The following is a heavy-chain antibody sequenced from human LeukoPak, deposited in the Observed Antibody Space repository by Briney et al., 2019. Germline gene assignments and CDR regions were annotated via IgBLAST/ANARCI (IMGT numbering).Heavy chain of an antibody. J-gene: IGHJ4*02. Sequence: GGSLRLSCAASGFTFSSYAMSWVRQAPGKGLEWVSGISGSGVSTYYADSVKGRFTISRDNSKNTLYLQMNSLRAEDTAVYYCASHGGSIAVAVHYFDYWGQGTLVTVSS. D-gene: IGHD6-19*01. V-gene: IGHV3-23*01. CDR3: ASHGGSIAVAVHYFDY. CDR2: ISGSGVST. CDR1: GFTFSSYA.